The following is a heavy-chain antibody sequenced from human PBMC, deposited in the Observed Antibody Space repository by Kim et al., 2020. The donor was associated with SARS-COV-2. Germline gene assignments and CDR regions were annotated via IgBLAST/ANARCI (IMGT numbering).Heavy chain of an antibody. Sequence: GSLRLSCAASGFTFSTYGMHWVRQAPGKGLEWVAVVSNDGSNKYYADSVKGRFTISRDNSKNTLYLQMNSLRAEDTAVYYCAKDQMGLGYIFDYWGQGTLVTVSS. CDR2: VSNDGSNK. V-gene: IGHV3-30*18. J-gene: IGHJ4*02. D-gene: IGHD5-18*01. CDR3: AKDQMGLGYIFDY. CDR1: GFTFSTYG.